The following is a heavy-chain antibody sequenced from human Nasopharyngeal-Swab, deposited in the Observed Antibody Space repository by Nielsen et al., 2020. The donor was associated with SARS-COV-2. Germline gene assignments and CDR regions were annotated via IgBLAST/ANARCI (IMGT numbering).Heavy chain of an antibody. V-gene: IGHV2-5*02. CDR2: IHWDDDK. CDR1: GFSLSTSGVG. CDR3: AHRLVGATNNWFDP. Sequence: SGPTLVKPTQTLTLTCTFSGFSLSTSGVGVGWIRQPPGKALEWLALIHWDDDKRYSPSLKSRLTITKDTSKNQVVLTMTNMDPVDTATYYCAHRLVGATNNWFDPWGQGTLVTVSS. D-gene: IGHD1-26*01. J-gene: IGHJ5*02.